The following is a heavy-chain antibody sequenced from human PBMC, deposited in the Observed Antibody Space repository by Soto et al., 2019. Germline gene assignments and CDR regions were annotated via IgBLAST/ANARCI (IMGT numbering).Heavy chain of an antibody. J-gene: IGHJ4*02. CDR2: ISGFNGQT. Sequence: QVQLVQSGPEVKKPGASVKVSCKASGNTFASHGFSWVRQAPGQGLEWMGWISGFNGQTNYALKFQGRVTLTTDTSTCTAYMELRSLRSADTAVYFCARVHPRGVAVVRDYWGQGSLVTVSS. CDR1: GNTFASHG. V-gene: IGHV1-18*01. CDR3: ARVHPRGVAVVRDY. D-gene: IGHD3-10*01.